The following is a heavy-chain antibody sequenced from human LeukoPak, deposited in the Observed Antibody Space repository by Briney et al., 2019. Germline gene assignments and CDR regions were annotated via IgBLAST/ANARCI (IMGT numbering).Heavy chain of an antibody. CDR2: IYYSGST. V-gene: IGHV4-38-2*01. J-gene: IGHJ4*02. CDR3: ARLLDSYGSGYFDY. D-gene: IGHD3-10*01. CDR1: GYSISSGYY. Sequence: SETLSLTCAVSGYSISSGYYWGWIRPPPGKGLEWIGSIYYSGSTYYNPSLKSRVTISVDTSKNQFSLKLSSVTAADTAVYYCARLLDSYGSGYFDYWGQGTLVTVSS.